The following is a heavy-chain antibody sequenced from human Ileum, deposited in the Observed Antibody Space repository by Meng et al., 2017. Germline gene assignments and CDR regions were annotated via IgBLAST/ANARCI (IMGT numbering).Heavy chain of an antibody. CDR1: GASVSSNNDG. CDR3: ARDHWGSLDY. D-gene: IGHD7-27*01. CDR2: GST. Sequence: QLPGSGPGLVRASATLSLTFTGSGASVSSNNDGWGWIRQPPGKGLEWIGYGSTNHNPSLKSRVTISVDTSKNQFFLTLNSVTAADTAIYYCARDHWGSLDYWGQGILVTVSS. V-gene: IGHV4-61*01. J-gene: IGHJ4*02.